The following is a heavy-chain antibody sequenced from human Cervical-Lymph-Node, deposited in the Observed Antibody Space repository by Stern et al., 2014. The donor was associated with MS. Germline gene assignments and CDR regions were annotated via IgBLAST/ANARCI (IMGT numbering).Heavy chain of an antibody. CDR1: GGSISSYY. CDR3: ARHGCSGGSCPGYFDY. CDR2: IYYSGST. V-gene: IGHV4-59*08. Sequence: VQLVESGPGLVKPSETLSLTCTVSGGSISSYYWSWIRQPPGKGLEWIGYIYYSGSTNYNPSLKSRVTISVDTPKNHFSLKLSSVTAADTAVYYCARHGCSGGSCPGYFDYWGQGTLVTVSS. D-gene: IGHD2-15*01. J-gene: IGHJ4*02.